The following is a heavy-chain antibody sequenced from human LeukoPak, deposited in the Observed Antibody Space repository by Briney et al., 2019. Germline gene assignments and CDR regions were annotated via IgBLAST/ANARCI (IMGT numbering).Heavy chain of an antibody. CDR2: IYYSGST. CDR3: ARDESSRVGY. D-gene: IGHD6-13*01. J-gene: IGHJ4*02. CDR1: GGSISSSSYY. Sequence: SETLSLTCTVSGGSISSSSYYWGWIRQPPGKGLEWIGSIYYSGSTYYNPSLKSRVTISVDTSKNQFSLKLSSVTAADTAVYYCARDESSRVGYWGQGTLVTVSS. V-gene: IGHV4-39*07.